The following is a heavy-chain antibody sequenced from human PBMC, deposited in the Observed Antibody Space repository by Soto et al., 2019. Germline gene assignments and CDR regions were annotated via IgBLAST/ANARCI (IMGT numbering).Heavy chain of an antibody. V-gene: IGHV1-18*01. CDR3: ARAPDYYDSSGYMDY. D-gene: IGHD3-22*01. J-gene: IGHJ4*02. CDR1: GYSFTGSA. CDR2: ISGYRGNT. Sequence: QVQLVQSGPEMKKPGASVKVSCKASGYSFTGSAISWLRQAPGQGLEWMGWISGYRGNTNYAQKFQGRVTLTTDTSTTTAYLELRSLTSDDTAVYYCARAPDYYDSSGYMDYWGQGTLVTVSP.